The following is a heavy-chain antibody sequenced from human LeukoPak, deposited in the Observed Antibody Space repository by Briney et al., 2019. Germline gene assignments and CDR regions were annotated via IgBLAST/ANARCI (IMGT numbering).Heavy chain of an antibody. CDR1: GGSFSGYY. Sequence: SETLSLTCAVYGGSFSGYYWSWMRQPAEQGLEWIGEINHSGSTNYNPTLKSRVTISVDTSKNQFSLKLSSVTAADTAVYYCARGKYGDYGLDYRGQGTLVTVSS. J-gene: IGHJ4*02. D-gene: IGHD4-17*01. V-gene: IGHV4-34*01. CDR2: INHSGST. CDR3: ARGKYGDYGLDY.